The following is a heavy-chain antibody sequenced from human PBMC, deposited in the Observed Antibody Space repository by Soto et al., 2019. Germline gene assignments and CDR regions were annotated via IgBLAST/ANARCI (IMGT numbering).Heavy chain of an antibody. J-gene: IGHJ4*02. CDR2: IKQDGSEK. D-gene: IGHD3-16*01. CDR3: ARALWRFDY. CDR1: GFTLSSYW. V-gene: IGHV3-7*01. Sequence: GGSLRLSCAASGFTLSSYWMAWVRQAPGKGLEWVANIKQDGSEKYYVDSVKGRFTISRDNAKNSLYLQMNSLRAEETALYYRARALWRFDYWGQGTLVTVSS.